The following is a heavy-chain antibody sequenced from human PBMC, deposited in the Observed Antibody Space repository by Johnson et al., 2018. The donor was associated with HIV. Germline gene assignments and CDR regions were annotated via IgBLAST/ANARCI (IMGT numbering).Heavy chain of an antibody. J-gene: IGHJ3*02. D-gene: IGHD1-26*01. Sequence: VQLVESGGGLVQPGGSLRLSCAASGFTVSSDYMTWVRQAPGKGLEWASIIYSGGSTYYTRSVKGRFTISRDNSKNMLFLQINSLRVEDTAVYYCARVRVGAFDIWGQGTMVTVSS. CDR1: GFTVSSDY. CDR2: IYSGGST. CDR3: ARVRVGAFDI. V-gene: IGHV3-66*02.